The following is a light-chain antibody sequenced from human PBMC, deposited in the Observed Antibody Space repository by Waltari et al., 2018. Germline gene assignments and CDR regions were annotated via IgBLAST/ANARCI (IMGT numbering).Light chain of an antibody. CDR2: ANSDGSH. CDR1: SGHSSNV. Sequence: QLVLTQSPSASAYPGASVKLTCTLSSGHSSNVVEWDQQQPEKGPRYLMKANSDGSHTKGAGIPDRFSGSSSGAERYLTISSLQSDDEADYYCQTWGAGIWVFGGGTRLTVL. CDR3: QTWGAGIWV. J-gene: IGLJ3*02. V-gene: IGLV4-69*01.